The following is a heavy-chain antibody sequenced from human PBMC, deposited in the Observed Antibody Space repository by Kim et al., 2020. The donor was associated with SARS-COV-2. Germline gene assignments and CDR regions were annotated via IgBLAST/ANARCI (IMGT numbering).Heavy chain of an antibody. CDR2: IRSKAHGGTR. CDR1: GFIFGDYG. Sequence: GGSLRLSCTTSGFIFGDYGMSWFRQAPGKGPEWVSFIRSKAHGGTREYAASVKDRFTISRDDSKSVAYLQMNSLKTEDTAVYYCSRHPEDDFGDYDPDYWGQGTLVTVSS. V-gene: IGHV3-49*03. CDR3: SRHPEDDFGDYDPDY. D-gene: IGHD4-17*01. J-gene: IGHJ4*02.